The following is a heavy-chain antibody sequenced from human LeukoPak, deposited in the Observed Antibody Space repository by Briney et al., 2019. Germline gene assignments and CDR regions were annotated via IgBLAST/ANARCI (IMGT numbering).Heavy chain of an antibody. CDR3: ARHYGSGTYPLDY. CDR1: GGSISGYY. Sequence: SETLSLTCTVSGGSISGYYWSWIRQPPGKGLEWIGYIYSSGSTKYNPSLESRLTISVGTSKDQFSLKLSSMTAADTAVYYCARHYGSGTYPLDYWGQGTLVTVSS. J-gene: IGHJ4*02. D-gene: IGHD3-10*01. V-gene: IGHV4-59*08. CDR2: IYSSGST.